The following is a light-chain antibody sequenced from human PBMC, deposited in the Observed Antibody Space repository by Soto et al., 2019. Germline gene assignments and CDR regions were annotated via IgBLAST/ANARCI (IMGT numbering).Light chain of an antibody. CDR2: DDS. CDR3: QVSDLNVSPPV. CDR1: NIGRKS. J-gene: IGLJ3*02. Sequence: SYELTQSPSVSVAPGQTATITCGGSNIGRKSVHWYQQKPGQAPVLVVYDDSDRPPGIAERFSGSNSGNTAILAISRVEAGDEADYYCQVSDLNVSPPVFGGGTKLTVL. V-gene: IGLV3-21*02.